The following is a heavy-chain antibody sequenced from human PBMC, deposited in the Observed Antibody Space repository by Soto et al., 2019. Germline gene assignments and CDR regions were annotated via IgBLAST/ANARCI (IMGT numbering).Heavy chain of an antibody. J-gene: IGHJ6*02. CDR3: ARALAYCGGDCYSGGRYYYYYGMDV. CDR1: GGTFSSYA. CDR2: IIPIFGTA. V-gene: IGHV1-69*01. Sequence: QVQLVQSGAEVKKPGSSVKVSCKASGGTFSSYAISWVRQAPGQGLEWMGGIIPIFGTANYAQKFQGRVTIPADESTSTAHIELSSLRTEDTSVYYCARALAYCGGDCYSGGRYYYYYGMDVWGQGTTVTVSS. D-gene: IGHD2-21*02.